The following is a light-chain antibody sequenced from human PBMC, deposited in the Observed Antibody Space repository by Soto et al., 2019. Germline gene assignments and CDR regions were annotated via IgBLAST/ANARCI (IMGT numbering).Light chain of an antibody. CDR2: DVS. J-gene: IGLJ2*01. Sequence: QSALTQPRSVSGSPGQSVTISCTGTSSDVGGHNYVSWYQQHPGKAPKLMIYDVSKRPSGVPDRFSGSKSGNTASLTISGLQAEDEADYYCCSYAGSYNVVFGGGTKVTVL. CDR1: SSDVGGHNY. V-gene: IGLV2-11*01. CDR3: CSYAGSYNVV.